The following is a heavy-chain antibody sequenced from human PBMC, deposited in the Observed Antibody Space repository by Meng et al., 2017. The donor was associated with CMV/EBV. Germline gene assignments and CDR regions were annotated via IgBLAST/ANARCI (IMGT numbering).Heavy chain of an antibody. CDR2: IKQDGSEK. CDR3: ARDRTQWIQLWLQSDY. Sequence: LSLTCAASGFTFSSYWMSWVRQAPGKGLEWVANIKQDGSEKYYVDSVKGRFTISRDNAKNSLYLQMNSLRAEDTAVYYCARDRTQWIQLWLQSDYWGQGTLVTVSS. D-gene: IGHD5-18*01. CDR1: GFTFSSYW. V-gene: IGHV3-7*01. J-gene: IGHJ4*02.